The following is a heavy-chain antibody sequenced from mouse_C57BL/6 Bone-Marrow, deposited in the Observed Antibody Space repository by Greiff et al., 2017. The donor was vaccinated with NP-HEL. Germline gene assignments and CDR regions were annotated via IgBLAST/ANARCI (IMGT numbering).Heavy chain of an antibody. V-gene: IGHV1-64*01. D-gene: IGHD1-1*02. CDR3: ARRYYGDWYFDV. J-gene: IGHJ1*03. CDR1: GYTFTGYW. CDR2: IHPNSGST. Sequence: QVQLKQPGAELVKPGASVKLSCKASGYTFTGYWMHWVKQRPGQGLEWIGMIHPNSGSTNYNEKFKSKATLTVDKSSSTAYMQLSSLTSEDSAVYYCARRYYGDWYFDVWGTGTTVTVSS.